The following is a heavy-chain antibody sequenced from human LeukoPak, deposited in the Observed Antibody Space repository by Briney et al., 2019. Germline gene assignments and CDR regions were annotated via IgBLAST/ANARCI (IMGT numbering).Heavy chain of an antibody. D-gene: IGHD3-9*01. J-gene: IGHJ6*02. CDR3: ARATLRYFDWPQIQPSLYYYYYGMDV. Sequence: GGSLRLSCAASGFTFSSYSMNWVRQAPGKGLEWVSYISSSSSTIYYADSVKGRFTISRDNAKNSLYLQMNSLRAEDTAVYYCARATLRYFDWPQIQPSLYYYYYGMDVWGQGTTVTVSS. CDR2: ISSSSSTI. CDR1: GFTFSSYS. V-gene: IGHV3-48*01.